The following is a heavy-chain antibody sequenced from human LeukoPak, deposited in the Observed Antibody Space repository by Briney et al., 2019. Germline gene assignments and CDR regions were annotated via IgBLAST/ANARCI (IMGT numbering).Heavy chain of an antibody. V-gene: IGHV3-23*01. D-gene: IGHD6-13*01. CDR1: GFTFSSYW. J-gene: IGHJ4*02. CDR2: ITSSGGST. Sequence: PGGSLRLSCAASGFTFSSYWMNWARQAPGKGLEWVSAITSSGGSTYYADSVKGRFTISRDNSKNTLYLQMNSLRAEDTAVYYCATYSSSWGHFDYWGQGTLVTVSS. CDR3: ATYSSSWGHFDY.